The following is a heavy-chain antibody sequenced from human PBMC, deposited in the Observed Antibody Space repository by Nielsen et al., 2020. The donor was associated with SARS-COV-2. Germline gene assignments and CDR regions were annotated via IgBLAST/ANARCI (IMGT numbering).Heavy chain of an antibody. V-gene: IGHV1-2*06. Sequence: ASVKVSCKASGYTFTGYYMHWVRQAPGQGLEWMGRINPNSGGTNYAQKFQGRVTFTSDTSATTAFMELSSLKSEDTAVYFCVIVTAALAFDPWGQGSLVTVSS. CDR3: VIVTAALAFDP. J-gene: IGHJ5*02. D-gene: IGHD3-16*02. CDR1: GYTFTGYY. CDR2: INPNSGGT.